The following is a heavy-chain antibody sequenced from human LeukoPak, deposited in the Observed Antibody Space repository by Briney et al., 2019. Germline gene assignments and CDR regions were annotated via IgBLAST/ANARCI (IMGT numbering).Heavy chain of an antibody. D-gene: IGHD6-13*01. J-gene: IGHJ4*02. Sequence: GGSLRLSCAASGFTFSSFGMHWVRQSPGKGLEWVAVIWYDGSTKVYADSVKGRFTISRDNSRNTLYLQVTGLRAEDTAVYYCARDRYSSMWSVFEYWGQGALDTVSS. CDR3: ARDRYSSMWSVFEY. CDR1: GFTFSSFG. CDR2: IWYDGSTK. V-gene: IGHV3-33*01.